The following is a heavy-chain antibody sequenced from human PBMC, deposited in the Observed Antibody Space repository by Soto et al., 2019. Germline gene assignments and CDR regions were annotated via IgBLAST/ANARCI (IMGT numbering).Heavy chain of an antibody. V-gene: IGHV4-31*03. CDR1: GGSISSGGYY. CDR2: IYYSGST. D-gene: IGHD2-21*01. CDR3: ARSAEGFNVFYNWFDP. J-gene: IGHJ5*02. Sequence: QVQLQESGPGLVKPSQTLSLTCTVSGGSISSGGYYWSWIRQHPGKGLEWIGYIYYSGSTYYNPFLKRRVTISADTSKNQFSLKLSSVTAADTAVYYCARSAEGFNVFYNWFDPRGQGTLVTVSS.